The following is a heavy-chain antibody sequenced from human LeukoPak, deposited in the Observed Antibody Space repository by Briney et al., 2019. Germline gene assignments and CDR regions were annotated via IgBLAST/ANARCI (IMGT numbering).Heavy chain of an antibody. Sequence: PGGSLRLSCAASGFTFSSYTMNWVRQAPGKGLEWVSSISSSSSYIYYADSVKGRFTISRDNAKNSLYLQMNSLRAEDTAVYYCARDNGYNGYHFDYWGQGTLVTVSS. CDR1: GFTFSSYT. D-gene: IGHD5-12*01. CDR3: ARDNGYNGYHFDY. V-gene: IGHV3-21*01. CDR2: ISSSSSYI. J-gene: IGHJ4*02.